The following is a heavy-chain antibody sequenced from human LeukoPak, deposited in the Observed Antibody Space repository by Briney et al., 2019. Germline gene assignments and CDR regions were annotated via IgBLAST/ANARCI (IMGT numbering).Heavy chain of an antibody. CDR2: ISSSSSYI. CDR1: GFTFSSYS. CDR3: ASVDGWPIYY. Sequence: PRGSLRLSCAASGFTFSSYSMDWVRQAPGKGLEWVSSISSSSSYIYYADSVKGRFTISRDNAKNSLYLQMNSLRAEDTAVYYCASVDGWPIYYWGQGTLVTVSS. D-gene: IGHD5-24*01. J-gene: IGHJ4*02. V-gene: IGHV3-21*01.